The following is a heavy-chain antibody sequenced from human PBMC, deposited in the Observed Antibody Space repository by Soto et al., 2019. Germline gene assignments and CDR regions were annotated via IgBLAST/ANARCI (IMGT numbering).Heavy chain of an antibody. Sequence: EVQLLESGGGLVQPGGSLRLSCAASGFTFSSYAMSWVRQAPGKGLEWVSAISGSGGSTYYADSVKGRFTISRDNSKNTLYLQMSSLRAEDTAVYYCAKDGLVVVVAATLNYFDYWGQGTLVTVSS. V-gene: IGHV3-23*01. CDR1: GFTFSSYA. CDR3: AKDGLVVVVAATLNYFDY. J-gene: IGHJ4*02. D-gene: IGHD2-15*01. CDR2: ISGSGGST.